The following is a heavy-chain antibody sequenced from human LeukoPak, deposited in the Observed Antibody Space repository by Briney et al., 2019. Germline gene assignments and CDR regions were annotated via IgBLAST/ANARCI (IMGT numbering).Heavy chain of an antibody. CDR3: ARETTVTTSNYYYYYGMDV. CDR2: IYYSGST. CDR1: GGSLSSGSYY. J-gene: IGHJ6*04. V-gene: IGHV4-61*01. D-gene: IGHD4-17*01. Sequence: SETLSLTCTVSGGSLSSGSYYWRWLRQPPGTGLEWIGYIYYSGSTNYNPSLKSRVTISVDTSKNQFSLKLSSVTAADTAVYYCARETTVTTSNYYYYYGMDVWGKGTTVTVSS.